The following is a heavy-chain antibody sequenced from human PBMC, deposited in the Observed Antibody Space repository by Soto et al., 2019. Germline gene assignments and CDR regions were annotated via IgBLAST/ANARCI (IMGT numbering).Heavy chain of an antibody. CDR3: ARGWGYDSNDYYYAY. CDR2: IIPILGTP. V-gene: IGHV1-69*06. Sequence: QVQLVQSGAEVKKPGSSVKVSCKASGDTFSSYAITWVRQAPGQGLEWMGGIIPILGTPNYAQKFQGRVTITADKSTSTAYMDLSSLRSEDTAVYYCARGWGYDSNDYYYAYWGQGTLVIVSS. CDR1: GDTFSSYA. J-gene: IGHJ4*02. D-gene: IGHD3-22*01.